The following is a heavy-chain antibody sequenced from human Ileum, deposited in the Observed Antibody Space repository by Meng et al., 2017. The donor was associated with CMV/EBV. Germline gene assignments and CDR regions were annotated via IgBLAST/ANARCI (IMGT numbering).Heavy chain of an antibody. Sequence: YGGSFSGYYWSWIRQPPGKGLEWIGEINHSGSTNYNPSLKSRVTISVDTSKNQFSLKLSSVTAADTAVYYCARDARRLQYRNWFDPWGQGTLVTVSS. CDR2: INHSGST. D-gene: IGHD4-11*01. V-gene: IGHV4-34*01. CDR1: GGSFSGYY. CDR3: ARDARRLQYRNWFDP. J-gene: IGHJ5*02.